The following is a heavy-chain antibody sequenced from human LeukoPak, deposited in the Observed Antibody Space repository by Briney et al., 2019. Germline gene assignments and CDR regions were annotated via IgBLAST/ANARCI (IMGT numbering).Heavy chain of an antibody. CDR2: ISSAGTT. CDR1: GFTVSSSY. Sequence: GGSLRLSCAGSGFTVSSSYMSWVRQAPGKGLEWVSIISSAGTTYYADSVKGRFTISRDNSKNTVYLQVNSLRDEDTAVYYCARDLEAANTYYFDYWGQGTMVTVSS. CDR3: ARDLEAANTYYFDY. V-gene: IGHV3-66*01. J-gene: IGHJ4*02. D-gene: IGHD6-13*01.